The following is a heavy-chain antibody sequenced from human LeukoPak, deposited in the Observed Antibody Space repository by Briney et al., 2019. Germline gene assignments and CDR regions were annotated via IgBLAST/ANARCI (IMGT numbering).Heavy chain of an antibody. CDR2: IYFTGDA. CDR3: ARNTYARPFEF. J-gene: IGHJ4*02. CDR1: GASVSSSY. D-gene: IGHD6-6*01. Sequence: SETLSLTCSVSGASVSSSYWSWIRQPPGKGLEWIGYIYFTGDANYNPSLKRRVTTSMDTSKNQVSLKMTSVTAADTAVYYCARNTYARPFEFWGQGTLVTVAS. V-gene: IGHV4-59*08.